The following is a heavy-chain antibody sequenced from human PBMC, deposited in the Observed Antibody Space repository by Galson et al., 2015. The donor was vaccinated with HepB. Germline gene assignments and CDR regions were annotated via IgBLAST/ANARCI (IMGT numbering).Heavy chain of an antibody. D-gene: IGHD6-6*01. CDR3: ASSTYSSSSFDY. V-gene: IGHV3-21*01. CDR1: GFTFSSYS. J-gene: IGHJ4*02. CDR2: ISSSSSYI. Sequence: SLRLSCAGSGFTFSSYSMNWVRQAPGKGLEWVSSISSSSSYIYYADSVKGRFTISRDNAKNSLYLQMNSLRAEDTAVYYCASSTYSSSSFDYWGQGTLVTVSS.